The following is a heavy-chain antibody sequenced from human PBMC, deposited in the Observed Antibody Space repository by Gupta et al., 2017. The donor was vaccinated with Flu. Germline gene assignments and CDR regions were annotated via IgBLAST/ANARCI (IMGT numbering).Heavy chain of an antibody. CDR2: IYPGDSDT. D-gene: IGHD4-11*01. J-gene: IGHJ4*02. CDR1: GYSFTNYW. V-gene: IGHV5-51*03. Sequence: EVQLVQSGAEVKKPGESLKISCKGSGYSFTNYWVGWVRQMPGKGLEWVGIIYPGDSDTRYSPSFQGQVTISADKSINTAYLQWNSLKASDSAIYYCARRFYSLEYFDNWGQGTLVTVSS. CDR3: ARRFYSLEYFDN.